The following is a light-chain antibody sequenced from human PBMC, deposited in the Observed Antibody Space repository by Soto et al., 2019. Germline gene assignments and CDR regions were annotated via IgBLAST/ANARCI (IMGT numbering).Light chain of an antibody. CDR2: KAS. J-gene: IGKJ2*01. CDR1: QSISSW. CDR3: QQYDGNSMYT. V-gene: IGKV1-5*03. Sequence: DIPMTQSPSTLSASVGDRVTITCRASQSISSWLAWYQQKPGKAPNLLIYKASLLESGVPSRFSGSGAGTEFTLTISSLQPDDFATYYCQQYDGNSMYTFGQGTTLEIK.